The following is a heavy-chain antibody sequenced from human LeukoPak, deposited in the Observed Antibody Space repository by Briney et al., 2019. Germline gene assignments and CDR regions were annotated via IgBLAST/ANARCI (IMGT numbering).Heavy chain of an antibody. D-gene: IGHD5-24*01. CDR1: GFTFSSYS. V-gene: IGHV3-21*01. CDR2: ISSSSSYI. CDR3: ARGGDGYNYIWFDP. J-gene: IGHJ5*02. Sequence: GGSLRLSCAASGFTFSSYSMNWVRQAPGKGLEWVSSISSSSSYIYYADSVKGRFTISRDNAKNSLYLQMNSLRAEDTAVYYCARGGDGYNYIWFDPWGQGTLVTVSS.